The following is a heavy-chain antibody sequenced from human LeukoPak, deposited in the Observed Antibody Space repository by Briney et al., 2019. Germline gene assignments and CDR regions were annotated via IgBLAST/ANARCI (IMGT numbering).Heavy chain of an antibody. J-gene: IGHJ4*02. Sequence: SETLSLTCTVSGGSISSDYWSWIRQPPGKGLEWIGHISYSGRTYYNPSLRSRVTISVDTSKNHFSLKLSSVTAADTAVYYCARGLYRYGRSTFYYWGQGTLVTVSS. V-gene: IGHV4-59*08. CDR2: ISYSGRT. CDR3: ARGLYRYGRSTFYY. D-gene: IGHD2-2*02. CDR1: GGSISSDY.